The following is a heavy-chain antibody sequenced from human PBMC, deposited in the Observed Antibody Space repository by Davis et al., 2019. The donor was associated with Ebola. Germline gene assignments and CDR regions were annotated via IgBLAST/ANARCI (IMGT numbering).Heavy chain of an antibody. V-gene: IGHV4-59*01. Sequence: MPSETLSLTCTVPGGSISSYYWSWIRQPPGKGLEWIGYIYYSGSTNYNPSLKSRVTISVDTSKNQFSLKLSSVTAADTAVYYCASLYSSGWYPDYWGQGTLVTVSS. D-gene: IGHD6-19*01. J-gene: IGHJ4*02. CDR2: IYYSGST. CDR3: ASLYSSGWYPDY. CDR1: GGSISSYY.